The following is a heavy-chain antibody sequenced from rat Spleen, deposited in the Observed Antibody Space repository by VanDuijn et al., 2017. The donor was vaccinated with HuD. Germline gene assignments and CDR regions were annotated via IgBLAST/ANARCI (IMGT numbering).Heavy chain of an antibody. Sequence: EVQLVESGGGLVQPGRSLKLSCAASGFTFSNYGMAWVCQAPTKGLEWVATIIYDGTRTHYRDSVKGRFTISRDDAKSTLYLHMDSLRSEDTATYYCARLKGYYHVPFDYWGQGVMVTVSS. CDR3: ARLKGYYHVPFDY. D-gene: IGHD1-12*03. CDR2: IIYDGTRT. J-gene: IGHJ2*01. V-gene: IGHV5-29*01. CDR1: GFTFSNYG.